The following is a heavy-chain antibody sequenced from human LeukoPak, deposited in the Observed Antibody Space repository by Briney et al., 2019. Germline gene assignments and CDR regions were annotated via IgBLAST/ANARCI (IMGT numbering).Heavy chain of an antibody. CDR1: GITLSNYG. Sequence: GGSLRLSCAVSGITLSNYGMSWVRQAPGKGLEWVAGISDSGGSTNHADSVKGRFTISRDNPKNTLYLQMNSLRAEDTAVYFCAKRGVVIRVILVGFHKEAYYFDSWGQGALVTVSS. D-gene: IGHD3-22*01. J-gene: IGHJ4*02. V-gene: IGHV3-23*01. CDR2: ISDSGGST. CDR3: AKRGVVIRVILVGFHKEAYYFDS.